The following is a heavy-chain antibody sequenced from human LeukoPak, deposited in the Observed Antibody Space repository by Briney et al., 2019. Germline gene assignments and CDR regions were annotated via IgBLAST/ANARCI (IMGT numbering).Heavy chain of an antibody. CDR3: ARDSRIGYSGSY. CDR2: IYYSGST. CDR1: GGSISSSSYY. D-gene: IGHD1-26*01. Sequence: SETLSLTCTGSGGSISSSSYYWSWIRQPAGKGLEWIGRIYYSGSTYYNPSLKSRVTISVDTSKNQFSLKLSSVTAADTAVYYCARDSRIGYSGSYWGQGTLVTVSS. J-gene: IGHJ4*02. V-gene: IGHV4-39*07.